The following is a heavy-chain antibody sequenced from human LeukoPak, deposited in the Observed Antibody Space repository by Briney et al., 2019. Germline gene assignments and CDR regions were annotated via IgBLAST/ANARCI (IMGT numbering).Heavy chain of an antibody. Sequence: ASVNVSCKTSGYIFTDYDINWVRQATGQGLEGMGWMNPNSGNTGYAKKFQGRVTMTRSPSISTAYMELSSLRSEDTAVGYCARLVVRTSISSGGDYWGQGTLVTVSS. CDR2: MNPNSGNT. CDR3: ARLVVRTSISSGGDY. J-gene: IGHJ4*02. CDR1: GYIFTDYD. D-gene: IGHD6-6*01. V-gene: IGHV1-8*01.